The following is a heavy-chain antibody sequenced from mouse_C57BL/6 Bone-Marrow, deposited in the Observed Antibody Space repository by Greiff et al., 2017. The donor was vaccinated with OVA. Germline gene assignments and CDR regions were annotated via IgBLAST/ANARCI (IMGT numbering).Heavy chain of an antibody. CDR3: ARQDFITTVVGYAMDY. V-gene: IGHV2-6-1*01. CDR2: IWSDGST. D-gene: IGHD1-1*01. J-gene: IGHJ4*01. Sequence: QVQLQQSGPGLVAPSQSLSITCTVSGFSLTSYGVHWVRQPPGKGLEWLVVIWSDGSTTYNSALKSRLSISKDNSKSQVFLKMNSLQTDDTAMYYCARQDFITTVVGYAMDYWGQGTSVTVSS. CDR1: GFSLTSYG.